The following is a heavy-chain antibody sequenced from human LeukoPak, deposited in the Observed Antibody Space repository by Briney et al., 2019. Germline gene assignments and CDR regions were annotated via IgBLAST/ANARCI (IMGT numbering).Heavy chain of an antibody. D-gene: IGHD3-16*01. V-gene: IGHV4-4*07. CDR3: ARDVSVWGSFDWFDP. J-gene: IGHJ5*02. Sequence: SETLSLTCTVSGGSISSYYWSWIRQPAGKGLEWIGRIYTSGSTNYNPSLRSRVTMSVDTSKNQFSLKLSSVTAADTAVYYCARDVSVWGSFDWFDPWGQGTLVTVSS. CDR1: GGSISSYY. CDR2: IYTSGST.